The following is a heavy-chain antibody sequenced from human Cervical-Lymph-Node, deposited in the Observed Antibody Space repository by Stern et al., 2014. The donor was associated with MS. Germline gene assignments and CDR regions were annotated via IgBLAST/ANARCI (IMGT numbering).Heavy chain of an antibody. D-gene: IGHD2-15*01. CDR2: ICYDGSHK. V-gene: IGHV3-33*01. CDR1: GFTFSSYG. J-gene: IGHJ4*01. Sequence: VQLVESGGGVVQPGRSLRLSCAASGFTFSSYGMYWVRQAPGKGLEWGAVICYDGSHKFCADSVKGRFTISRDNSKNTLYLQMNSLRAEDTAVYYCARDGYCSGGSCYSYFDSWGHGTLVTVSS. CDR3: ARDGYCSGGSCYSYFDS.